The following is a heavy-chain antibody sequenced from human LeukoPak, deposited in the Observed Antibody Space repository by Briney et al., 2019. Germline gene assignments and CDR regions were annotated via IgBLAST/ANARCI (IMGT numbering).Heavy chain of an antibody. CDR3: ARGDANWGYYFDY. Sequence: GGSLRLSCAASGFTFSTYWMHWLRQAQGKGLEWVSGITWNGGSTGYADSVKGRFTISRDNAKNSLYLQMNSLGAEDTALYYCARGDANWGYYFDYWGQGTLVTVSS. D-gene: IGHD7-27*01. V-gene: IGHV3-20*04. J-gene: IGHJ4*02. CDR2: ITWNGGST. CDR1: GFTFSTYW.